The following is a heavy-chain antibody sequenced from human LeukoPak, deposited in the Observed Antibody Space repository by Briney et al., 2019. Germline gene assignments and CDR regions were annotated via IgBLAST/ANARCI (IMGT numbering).Heavy chain of an antibody. CDR3: ATGGEQYYDY. CDR2: IASDGSDT. D-gene: IGHD1/OR15-1a*01. CDR1: GLTFRNYW. J-gene: IGHJ4*02. V-gene: IGHV3-74*01. Sequence: GGSLRLSCAASGLTFRNYWMHWVRQAPGKGLMWLSRIASDGSDTIYADSGKGRFTISRDNAKNTVYLQMNSLSAEDTAVYYCATGGEQYYDYWGQGTLVTVSS.